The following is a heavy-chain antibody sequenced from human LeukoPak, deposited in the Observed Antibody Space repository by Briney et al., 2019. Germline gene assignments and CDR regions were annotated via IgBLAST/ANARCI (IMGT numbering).Heavy chain of an antibody. Sequence: PGRSLRLSCAASGFTFSTYGMHWVRQAPGRGLEWVAVVSYDGTNKYYTDSVKGRFTISRDNSKNTLYLQMNSLRPEDTAAFYCAKDSLAGYLRGYFDDWGQGTQVTVSS. CDR1: GFTFSTYG. D-gene: IGHD3-9*01. J-gene: IGHJ4*02. V-gene: IGHV3-30*18. CDR2: VSYDGTNK. CDR3: AKDSLAGYLRGYFDD.